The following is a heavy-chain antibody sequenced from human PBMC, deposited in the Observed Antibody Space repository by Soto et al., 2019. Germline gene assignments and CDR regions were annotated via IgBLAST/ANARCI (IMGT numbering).Heavy chain of an antibody. CDR2: ISGSGGST. CDR3: AKLAIYSYGPSYIDY. CDR1: GLTLSSYA. D-gene: IGHD5-18*01. J-gene: IGHJ4*02. Sequence: GGSLRLSCASSGLTLSSYAMSWVRQAPGKGLEWVSAISGSGGSTYYADSVKGRFTISRDNSKNTLYLQMNSLRAEDTAVYYCAKLAIYSYGPSYIDYWGQGTLVTVSS. V-gene: IGHV3-23*01.